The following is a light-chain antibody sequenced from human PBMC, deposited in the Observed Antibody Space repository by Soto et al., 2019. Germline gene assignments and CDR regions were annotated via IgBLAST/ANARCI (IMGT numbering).Light chain of an antibody. J-gene: IGKJ1*01. CDR1: QSVSSGY. Sequence: EIVLTQSPGTLSLSPGDGATLSCRASQSVSSGYLAWYQQKPSQAPRLLIYGASRRATGIPDRFSGSGSGTDFTLSISRLEPEDFAVYWCQHYGNSPTFGQGTKVQIK. CDR2: GAS. V-gene: IGKV3-20*01. CDR3: QHYGNSPT.